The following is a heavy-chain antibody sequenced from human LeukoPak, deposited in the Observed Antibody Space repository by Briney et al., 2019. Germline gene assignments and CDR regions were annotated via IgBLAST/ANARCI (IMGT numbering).Heavy chain of an antibody. CDR3: AKDPGYCSGGSCFYFDY. V-gene: IGHV3-23*01. CDR1: GFTFSSYA. J-gene: IGHJ4*02. CDR2: ISGSGGST. Sequence: GGSLRLSCAASGFTFSSYAMSWVRQAPGKGLEWVSAISGSGGSTYYADSVKGRFTISRDNSKNALYLQMNSLRAEDTAVYYCAKDPGYCSGGSCFYFDYWGQGTLVTVSS. D-gene: IGHD2-15*01.